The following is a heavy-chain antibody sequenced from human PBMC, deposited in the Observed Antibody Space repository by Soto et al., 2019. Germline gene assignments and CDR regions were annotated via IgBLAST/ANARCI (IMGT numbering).Heavy chain of an antibody. V-gene: IGHV3-21*01. D-gene: IGHD3-9*01. CDR1: GFTFSSYS. CDR2: ISSSSSYI. Sequence: GGSLRLSCAASGFTFSSYSMNWVRQAPGKGLEWVSSISSSSSYIYYADSVKGRFTISRDNAKNSLYLQMNSLRAEDTAVYYCARYDILTGYSPPWFDYWGQGTLVTVSS. J-gene: IGHJ4*02. CDR3: ARYDILTGYSPPWFDY.